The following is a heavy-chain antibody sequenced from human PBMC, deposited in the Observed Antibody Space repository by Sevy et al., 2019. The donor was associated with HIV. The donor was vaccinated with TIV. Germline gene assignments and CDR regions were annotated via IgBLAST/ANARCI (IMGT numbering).Heavy chain of an antibody. D-gene: IGHD3-22*01. CDR1: GFTFSSYA. Sequence: GGSLRLSCGVSGFTFSSYAMSWVRQAPGKGLEWVSGISGSGGSTYYADSVKGRFTISRYNSKNTLYLQMTSLRAEDTAVYYCAKEGFGYNYDSSGNLDYWGQGTLVTVSS. J-gene: IGHJ4*02. CDR2: ISGSGGST. V-gene: IGHV3-23*01. CDR3: AKEGFGYNYDSSGNLDY.